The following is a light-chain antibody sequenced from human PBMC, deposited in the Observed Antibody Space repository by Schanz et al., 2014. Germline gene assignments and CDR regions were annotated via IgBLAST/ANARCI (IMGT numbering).Light chain of an antibody. V-gene: IGKV3-20*01. CDR3: QHYSLSPL. J-gene: IGKJ1*01. Sequence: EIVLTQSPATLSLSPGERATLSCRASQSVSNNLAWYQQKPGQTPRLLIYGASNRATGIPDRFSGSGSGTDFTLTISRLEPEDFAVYYCQHYSLSPLFGQGTKVDI. CDR1: QSVSNN. CDR2: GAS.